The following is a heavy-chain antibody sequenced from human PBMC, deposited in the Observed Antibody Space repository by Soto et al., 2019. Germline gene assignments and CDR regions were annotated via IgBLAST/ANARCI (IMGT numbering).Heavy chain of an antibody. D-gene: IGHD3-3*01. V-gene: IGHV1-18*04. J-gene: IGHJ6*02. Sequence: QVQLVQSGAEVKKPGASVKVSCKASGYTFTSYGISWVRQAPGQGLEWMGWISAYNGNTNYAQKLQGRVTMTTDTSTSTAYMELRSLRSDDTAVYYCARDLGHIYDFWSGYYGGYYYYGMDVWGQGTTVTVSS. CDR1: GYTFTSYG. CDR2: ISAYNGNT. CDR3: ARDLGHIYDFWSGYYGGYYYYGMDV.